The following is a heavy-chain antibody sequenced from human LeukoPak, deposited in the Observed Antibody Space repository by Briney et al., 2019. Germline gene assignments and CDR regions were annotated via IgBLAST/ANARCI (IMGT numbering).Heavy chain of an antibody. CDR3: ARATASNWFDP. CDR1: GFTFSSYW. V-gene: IGHV3-7*01. D-gene: IGHD2-21*01. J-gene: IGHJ5*02. CDR2: IKEDGSEK. Sequence: GGSLRLSCAASGFTFSSYWMSWVRQAPGKGLEWVANIKEDGSEKHYADSVKGRFTISRDNAKNSLSLQMNSLRAEDTAVYYCARATASNWFDPWGQGTLVTVSS.